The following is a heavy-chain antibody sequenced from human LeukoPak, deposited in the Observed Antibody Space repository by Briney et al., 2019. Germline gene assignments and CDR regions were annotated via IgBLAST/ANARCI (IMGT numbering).Heavy chain of an antibody. CDR1: GGSISSYY. J-gene: IGHJ4*02. D-gene: IGHD1-1*01. Sequence: TSETLSLTCTVSGGSISSYYWSWIRQPAGKGLEWIGRIYTSGSTNYNPSLKSRVTISVDTSKNQFSLKLSSVTAADTAVYYCARQPNWNDVYGEFDYWGQGTLVTVSS. CDR2: IYTSGST. V-gene: IGHV4-4*07. CDR3: ARQPNWNDVYGEFDY.